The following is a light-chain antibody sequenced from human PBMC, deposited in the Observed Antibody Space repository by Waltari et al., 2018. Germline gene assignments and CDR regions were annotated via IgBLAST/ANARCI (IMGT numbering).Light chain of an antibody. V-gene: IGKV4-1*01. Sequence: DIVMTQSPDSLAVSLGERATIHCKSSLSVLYNSIHKTYVAWYQHKPGQSPKLLIYWASTRDSGVPDRFSGSGSGTDFTLTISSLQAEDVAVYYCQQYYTIPPTFGQGTKVEIK. CDR2: WAS. CDR1: LSVLYNSIHKTY. J-gene: IGKJ1*01. CDR3: QQYYTIPPT.